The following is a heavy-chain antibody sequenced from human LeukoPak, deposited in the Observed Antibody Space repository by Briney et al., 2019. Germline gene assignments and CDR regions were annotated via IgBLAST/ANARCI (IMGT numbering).Heavy chain of an antibody. CDR1: GFTFSGYS. J-gene: IGHJ4*02. CDR3: VRGGTYCDSTCKGADY. CDR2: FGTRSTSI. D-gene: IGHD2/OR15-2a*01. Sequence: PGGSLRLSCTASGFTFSGYSMNWIRQAPGKGLKSVSSFGTRSTSIYHAGSVKGRFAISRDNAKNSLYLQMNSLRAEDTAVYYCVRGGTYCDSTCKGADYWGQGTLVAVSS. V-gene: IGHV3-21*01.